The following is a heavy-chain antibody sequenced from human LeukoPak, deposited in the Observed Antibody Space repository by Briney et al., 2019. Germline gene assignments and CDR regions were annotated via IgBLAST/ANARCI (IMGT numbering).Heavy chain of an antibody. D-gene: IGHD3-9*01. CDR1: GLTFGSYA. CDR2: ISFDESDK. V-gene: IGHV3-30*03. CDR3: ATHYREGVNGWENFQH. Sequence: GRSLRLSCAASGLTFGSYAMHWVRQAPGKGLEWVAFISFDESDKYYSDSVRGRFTISRDNSKNMLFLQMNSLRPEDTAVYYCATHYREGVNGWENFQHWGQGTLVTISS. J-gene: IGHJ1*01.